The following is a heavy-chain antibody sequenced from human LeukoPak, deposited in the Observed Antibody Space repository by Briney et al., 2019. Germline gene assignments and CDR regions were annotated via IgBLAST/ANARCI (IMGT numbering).Heavy chain of an antibody. D-gene: IGHD3-10*01. V-gene: IGHV4-59*01. CDR3: ASGAGYGSGSFENYYYYYMDV. Sequence: SETLSLTCTVSGGSISSYYWSWIRQPPGKGLEWIGYIYYSGSTNYNPSLKSRVTISVDTSKNQFSLKLSSVTAADTAVYYCASGAGYGSGSFENYYYYYMDVWGKGTTVTISS. CDR1: GGSISSYY. CDR2: IYYSGST. J-gene: IGHJ6*03.